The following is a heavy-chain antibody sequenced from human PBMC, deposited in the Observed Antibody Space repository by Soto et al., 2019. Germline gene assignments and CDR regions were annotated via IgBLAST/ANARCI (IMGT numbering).Heavy chain of an antibody. CDR3: AKDQRIVVVPAANMYAFDI. CDR2: ISYDGSNK. Sequence: QVQLVESGGGVVQPGRSLRLSCAASGFTFSSYGMHWVRQAPGKGLDWVAVISYDGSNKYYADSVKGRFTISRDNSKNTLYLQMNSLRAEDTAVYYCAKDQRIVVVPAANMYAFDIWGQGTMVTVSS. D-gene: IGHD2-2*01. V-gene: IGHV3-30*18. J-gene: IGHJ3*02. CDR1: GFTFSSYG.